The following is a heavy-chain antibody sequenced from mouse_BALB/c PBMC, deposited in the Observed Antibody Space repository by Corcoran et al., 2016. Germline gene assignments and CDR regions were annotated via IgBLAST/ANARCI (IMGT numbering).Heavy chain of an antibody. J-gene: IGHJ3*01. CDR2: INTYTGEP. D-gene: IGHD1-1*01. V-gene: IGHV9-3-1*01. CDR1: GYTFTIYG. CDR3: ARSDGSSCVAY. Sequence: QIQLVRSGPELKKPGETVKISCMASGYTFTIYGMNWVKHAPGNGLKWMCWINTYTGEPTYADDFKGRFAFYVDNYASTAYLQINNLKNEDTATYFCARSDGSSCVAYCGQGTLVTVS.